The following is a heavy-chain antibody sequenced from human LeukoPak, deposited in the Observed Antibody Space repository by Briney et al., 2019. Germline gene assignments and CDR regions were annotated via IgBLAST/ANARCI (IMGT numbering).Heavy chain of an antibody. CDR3: AREGKLRFLEWLLSFDY. J-gene: IGHJ4*02. CDR1: GFTFSSYG. Sequence: GGSLRLSCAASGFTFSSYGMHWVRQAPGKGLEWVSFIRYDGNNKYYADSVKGRFTISRDNSKNTLYLQMNSLRAEDTAVYYCAREGKLRFLEWLLSFDYWGQGTLVTVSS. CDR2: IRYDGNNK. V-gene: IGHV3-30*02. D-gene: IGHD3-3*01.